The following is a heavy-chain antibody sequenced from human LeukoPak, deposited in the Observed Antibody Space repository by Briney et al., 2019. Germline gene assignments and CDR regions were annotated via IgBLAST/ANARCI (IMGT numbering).Heavy chain of an antibody. V-gene: IGHV3-13*01. Sequence: PGGSLRLSCAASGFTFSSYDMHWVRQATGKGLEWVSAIGTAVDTYYPSSVKGRFPISRENAKNSLYLQMNSLRAGDTAVYYCARGSGFWSGYYTGYYYMDVWGKGTTVTVSS. CDR3: ARGSGFWSGYYTGYYYMDV. J-gene: IGHJ6*03. CDR1: GFTFSSYD. CDR2: IGTAVDT. D-gene: IGHD3-3*01.